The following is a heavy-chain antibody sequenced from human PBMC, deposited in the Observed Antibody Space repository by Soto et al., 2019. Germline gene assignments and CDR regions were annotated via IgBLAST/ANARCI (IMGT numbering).Heavy chain of an antibody. J-gene: IGHJ4*02. CDR2: ISAYNGNT. CDR1: GYTFTSYG. V-gene: IGHV1-18*01. CDR3: ARVTYDILTGYYNDFDY. Sequence: ASVKVSCKASGYTFTSYGISWVRQAPGQGLEWMGWISAYNGNTNYAQKLQGRVTMTTDTSTSTAYMELRSLRSDDTAVYYCARVTYDILTGYYNDFDYWGQGTLVTVSS. D-gene: IGHD3-9*01.